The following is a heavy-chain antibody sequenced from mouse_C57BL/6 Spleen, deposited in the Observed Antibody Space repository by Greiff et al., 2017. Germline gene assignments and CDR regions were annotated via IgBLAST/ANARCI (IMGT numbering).Heavy chain of an antibody. V-gene: IGHV1-54*01. J-gene: IGHJ2*01. CDR3: ARALYYKIDY. CDR2: INPGSGGT. D-gene: IGHD2-1*01. CDR1: GYAFTNYL. Sequence: VQLQQSGAELVRPGTSVKVSCKASGYAFTNYLIEWVKQRPGQGLEWIGVINPGSGGTNYNEKFKGKATLTADKSSSTAYMQLSSLTSEDSAVYFCARALYYKIDYWGQGTTLTVSS.